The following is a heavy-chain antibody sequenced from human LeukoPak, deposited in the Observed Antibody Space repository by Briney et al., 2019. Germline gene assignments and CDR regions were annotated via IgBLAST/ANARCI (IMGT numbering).Heavy chain of an antibody. Sequence: GGSLRLSCAASGFTFMTYWMSWVRQAPGKGPEWVANIKQDGSEKYYVDSVKGRFTISRDNAKNSLYLQMNSLRDEDTAVYYCARDTLLYADSPAAFDMWGQGTMVTVSS. V-gene: IGHV3-7*01. CDR2: IKQDGSEK. D-gene: IGHD4-17*01. CDR3: ARDTLLYADSPAAFDM. CDR1: GFTFMTYW. J-gene: IGHJ3*02.